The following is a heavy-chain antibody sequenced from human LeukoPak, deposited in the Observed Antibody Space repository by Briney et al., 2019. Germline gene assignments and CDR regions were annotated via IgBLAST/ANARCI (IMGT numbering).Heavy chain of an antibody. J-gene: IGHJ6*03. D-gene: IGHD3-10*01. CDR1: GYTFIGYY. V-gene: IGHV1-2*02. Sequence: GASVKVSCKASGYTFIGYYVHWVRQAPGQGLEWMEWVNPNSGGTDYAQKFQGRITMTRETSISTAYMELNSLRSDDTAVYYCARGDMVRGLYYMDVWGRGTTVTVSS. CDR2: VNPNSGGT. CDR3: ARGDMVRGLYYMDV.